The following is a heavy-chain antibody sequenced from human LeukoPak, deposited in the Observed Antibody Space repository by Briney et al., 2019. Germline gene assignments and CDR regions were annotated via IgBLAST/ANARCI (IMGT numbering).Heavy chain of an antibody. Sequence: GGSLRLSCAASGFTVSSNYMSWVRQAPGKGLEWVSVIYSGGSTYYADSVKGRFTISRDNSKNTLYLQMNRLRAEDTAVYYCARGYDFWSGSDYWGQGTLVTVSS. CDR1: GFTVSSNY. CDR3: ARGYDFWSGSDY. J-gene: IGHJ4*02. CDR2: IYSGGST. V-gene: IGHV3-53*01. D-gene: IGHD3-3*01.